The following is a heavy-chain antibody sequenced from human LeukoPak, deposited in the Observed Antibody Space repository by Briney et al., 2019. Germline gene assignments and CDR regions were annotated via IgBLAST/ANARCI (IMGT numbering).Heavy chain of an antibody. CDR2: ITGDGTTT. CDR3: AKMQGYFDY. CDR1: GLTFSNYG. J-gene: IGHJ4*02. V-gene: IGHV3-23*01. Sequence: GGSLRLSGEASGLTFSNYGMSWVRQAPGKGLQWVSAITGDGTTTFYADSVKGRFTISRDNSKNMLYLQISSLRAEDTAIYYCAKMQGYFDYWGQGTLVPVSS.